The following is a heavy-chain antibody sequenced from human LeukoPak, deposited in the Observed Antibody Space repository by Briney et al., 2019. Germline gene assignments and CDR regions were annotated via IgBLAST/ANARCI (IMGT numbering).Heavy chain of an antibody. CDR2: IIPIFGTA. CDR3: AGTKMGDTAMVGYYYYYYMDV. V-gene: IGHV1-69*05. J-gene: IGHJ6*03. Sequence: ASVKVSCKASGGTFSSYAISWVRQAPGQGLEWMGGIIPIFGTANYAQKFQGRVTITTDESTSTAYMELSSLRSEDTAVHYCAGTKMGDTAMVGYYYYYYMDVWGKGTTVTVSS. CDR1: GGTFSSYA. D-gene: IGHD5-18*01.